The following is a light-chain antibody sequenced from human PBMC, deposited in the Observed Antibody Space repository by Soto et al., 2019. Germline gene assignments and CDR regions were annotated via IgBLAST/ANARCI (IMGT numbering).Light chain of an antibody. Sequence: QSALTQPASVSGSPGQSITISCTGTSSDVGGYNYVSWYQQHPGKAPKLVISDVTSRPSGVSNRFSGSKSGNTASLTISWLQAEDEADYYCSSYTSSSTYVFGTGTKVTVL. CDR3: SSYTSSSTYV. V-gene: IGLV2-14*03. CDR1: SSDVGGYNY. CDR2: DVT. J-gene: IGLJ1*01.